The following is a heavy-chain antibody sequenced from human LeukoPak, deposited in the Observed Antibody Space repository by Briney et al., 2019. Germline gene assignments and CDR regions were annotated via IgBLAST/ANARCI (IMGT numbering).Heavy chain of an antibody. CDR2: INTNTGNP. D-gene: IGHD3-22*01. CDR3: ARDPNHYYDSSGYYGDY. Sequence: ASVKVSCKASGYTFTNFAMNWVRQAPGQGLEWMGWINTNTGNPTYAQGFTGRFVFSLDTSVSTAYLQISSLKAEDTAVYYCARDPNHYYDSSGYYGDYWGQGTLVTVSS. CDR1: GYTFTNFA. V-gene: IGHV7-4-1*02. J-gene: IGHJ4*02.